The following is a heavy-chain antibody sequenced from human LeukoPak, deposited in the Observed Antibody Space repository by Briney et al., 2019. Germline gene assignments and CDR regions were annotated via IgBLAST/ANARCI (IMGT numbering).Heavy chain of an antibody. V-gene: IGHV4-4*07. D-gene: IGHD3-22*01. CDR3: ARDLGYDSSGYHY. Sequence: SETLSLTCAVSGDSFSTSYWTWIRQPAGKGLGWIGRIYTSGSTNYNPSLKSRVTMSIDTSKKQFSLKLSSVTAADTAVYYCARDLGYDSSGYHYWGQGTLVTVSS. CDR2: IYTSGST. J-gene: IGHJ4*02. CDR1: GDSFSTSY.